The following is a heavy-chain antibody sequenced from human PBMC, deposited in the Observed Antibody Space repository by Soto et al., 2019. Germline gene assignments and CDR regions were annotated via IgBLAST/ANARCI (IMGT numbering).Heavy chain of an antibody. Sequence: PSETLSLTCTFSCGSITSGGHYWSWIRHLPGKGLEWIGYIFDSETTYYNPSLKSRVTMSVDTSKNQFSLKLTSVTAADTAVYYCARDRVFQVWGQGTTVTVSS. CDR1: CGSITSGGHY. D-gene: IGHD2-21*01. V-gene: IGHV4-31*02. J-gene: IGHJ6*02. CDR3: ARDRVFQV. CDR2: IFDSETT.